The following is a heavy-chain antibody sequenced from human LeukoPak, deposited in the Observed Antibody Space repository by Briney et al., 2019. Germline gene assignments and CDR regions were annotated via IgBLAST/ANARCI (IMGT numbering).Heavy chain of an antibody. CDR1: GGTFSSYA. J-gene: IGHJ6*02. CDR3: ARDGCSSTSCYGDYYYYYGMDV. Sequence: ASVKVSCKASGGTFSSYAISWVRQAPGQGLEWMGGIIPIFGTANYAQKFQGRVTITADESTSTAYMELSSLRSEDTAVYYSARDGCSSTSCYGDYYYYYGMDVWGQGTTVTVSS. D-gene: IGHD2-2*01. CDR2: IIPIFGTA. V-gene: IGHV1-69*13.